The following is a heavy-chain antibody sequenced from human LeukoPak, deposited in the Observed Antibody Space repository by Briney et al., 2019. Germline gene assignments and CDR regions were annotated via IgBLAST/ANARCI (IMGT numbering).Heavy chain of an antibody. D-gene: IGHD3-16*01. CDR1: GFTFSTYA. CDR3: AKDLRSGVYGIGKFDF. CDR2: ISDSGGST. J-gene: IGHJ4*02. V-gene: IGHV3-23*01. Sequence: GGSLGLSCAASGFTFSTYAMIWVRQAPGKGLEWVSAISDSGGSTYYADSVKGRFTISRDNSKNTLYVQMNSLRAEDTAVYYCAKDLRSGVYGIGKFDFRGLGTLVTVSS.